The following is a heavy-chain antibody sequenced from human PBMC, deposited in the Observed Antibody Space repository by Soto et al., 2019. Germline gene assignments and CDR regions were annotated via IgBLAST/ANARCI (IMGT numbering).Heavy chain of an antibody. CDR2: INPNSGGT. D-gene: IGHD3-10*01. J-gene: IGHJ5*02. V-gene: IGHV1-2*04. Sequence: ASVKVSCKASGYTFTSYAMHWVRQAPGQGLEWMGWINPNSGGTNYAQKFQGWVTMTRDTPISTAYMELSRLRSDDTAVYYCARDGDGSGSYYNPNWFDPWGQGTLVTVSS. CDR3: ARDGDGSGSYYNPNWFDP. CDR1: GYTFTSYA.